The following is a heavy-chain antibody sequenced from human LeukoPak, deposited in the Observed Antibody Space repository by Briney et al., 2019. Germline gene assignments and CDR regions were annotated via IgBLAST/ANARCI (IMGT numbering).Heavy chain of an antibody. CDR3: AKGLGRYYGSGSIGMDV. CDR2: ISGSGGST. D-gene: IGHD3-10*01. J-gene: IGHJ6*02. V-gene: IGHV3-23*01. CDR1: GFICSDYA. Sequence: GGSLRLSCTASGFICSDYAMSWVRQAPGKGLEWVSAISGSGGSTYYADSVKGRFTISRDNSENTLYLQMNSLRAEDTAVYYCAKGLGRYYGSGSIGMDVWGQGTTVTVSS.